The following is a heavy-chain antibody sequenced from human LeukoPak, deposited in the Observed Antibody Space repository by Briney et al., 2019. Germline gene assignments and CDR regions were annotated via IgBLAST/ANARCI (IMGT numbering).Heavy chain of an antibody. Sequence: GASVKVSCKASGYTFTSYDINWVRQATGQGLEWMGWMNPNSGNTGYAQKFQGRVTMTRNTSISTAYMELSSLRSEDTAVYYCATLIAAAAPHQYYMDVWGKGTTVTISS. CDR2: MNPNSGNT. D-gene: IGHD6-13*01. CDR1: GYTFTSYD. CDR3: ATLIAAAAPHQYYMDV. V-gene: IGHV1-8*01. J-gene: IGHJ6*03.